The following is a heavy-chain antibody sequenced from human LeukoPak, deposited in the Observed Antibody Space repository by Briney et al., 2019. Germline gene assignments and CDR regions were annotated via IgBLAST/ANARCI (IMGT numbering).Heavy chain of an antibody. D-gene: IGHD2-2*01. J-gene: IGHJ5*02. CDR2: INHSGST. Sequence: PSETLSLTCVVYGGSFSGYYWSWLRQPPGKGLEGIGEINHSGSTNYNPSLKSRVTISVDTSKNQFSLKLSSVTAADTAMYYCARVSRVVVVPAASFRFDPWGQGTLVTVPS. CDR1: GGSFSGYY. CDR3: ARVSRVVVVPAASFRFDP. V-gene: IGHV4-34*01.